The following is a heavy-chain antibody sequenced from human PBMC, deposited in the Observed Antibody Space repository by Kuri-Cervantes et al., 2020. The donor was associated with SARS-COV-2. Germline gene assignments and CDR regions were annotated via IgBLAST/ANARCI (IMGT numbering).Heavy chain of an antibody. CDR3: ARADFWSGLFDS. Sequence: GGSLRLSCVASGFNFSNYGMHWVRQAPGKGLEWVSAIWYDGSNKHYRDSVKGRFTVSRDNSKKTLYVDMNSLRAEDTAVYYCARADFWSGLFDSWGQGTPVTVSS. V-gene: IGHV3-33*01. CDR1: GFNFSNYG. CDR2: IWYDGSNK. J-gene: IGHJ4*02. D-gene: IGHD3-3*01.